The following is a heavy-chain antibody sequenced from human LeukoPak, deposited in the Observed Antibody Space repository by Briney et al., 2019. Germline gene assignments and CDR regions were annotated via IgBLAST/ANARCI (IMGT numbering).Heavy chain of an antibody. Sequence: GGSLRLSCAASGFTFISFGMNWVRQAPGKGLEWVSGINWNGGSTGYADSVKGRFTISRDNAKNSLYLQMNSLRAEDTALYYCAKETSRGWYDYWGQGTLVTVSS. CDR3: AKETSRGWYDY. CDR2: INWNGGST. J-gene: IGHJ4*02. CDR1: GFTFISFG. D-gene: IGHD6-19*01. V-gene: IGHV3-20*04.